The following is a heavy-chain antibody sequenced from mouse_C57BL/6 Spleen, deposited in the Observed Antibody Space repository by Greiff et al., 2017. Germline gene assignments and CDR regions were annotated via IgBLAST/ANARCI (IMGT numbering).Heavy chain of an antibody. CDR3: TLYYANYGGWYFDV. D-gene: IGHD2-1*01. CDR1: GFTFSDAW. J-gene: IGHJ1*03. CDR2: IRNKANNHAT. V-gene: IGHV6-6*01. Sequence: EVQLVESGGGLVQPGGSMKLSCAASGFTFSDAWMDWVRQSPEKGLEWVAEIRNKANNHATYYAESVKGRFTISRDDSKSSVYLQMNSLRAEDTGIYYCTLYYANYGGWYFDVWGTGTTVTVSS.